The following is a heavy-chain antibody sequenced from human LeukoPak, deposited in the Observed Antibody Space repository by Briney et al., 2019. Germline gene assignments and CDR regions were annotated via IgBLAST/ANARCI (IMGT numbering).Heavy chain of an antibody. CDR2: IYYSGST. V-gene: IGHV4-59*12. J-gene: IGHJ4*02. Sequence: SETLSLTCTVSGGSISSYYWSWIRQPPGKGLEWIGYIYYSGSTNYNPSLKSRVTISVDTSKNRFSLKMRSVTAADTAVYYCARANYDGSDYWGQGTLVTVSS. D-gene: IGHD3-22*01. CDR3: ARANYDGSDY. CDR1: GGSISSYY.